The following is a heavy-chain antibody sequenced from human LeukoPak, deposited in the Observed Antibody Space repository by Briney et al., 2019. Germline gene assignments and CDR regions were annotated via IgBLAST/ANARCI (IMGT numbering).Heavy chain of an antibody. Sequence: SETLSLTCAVSGYSISSGYYWDWIRQPPGKGREWIGNIYHSGGTYYNPSLKRRVTISVDTSKNQFSLKLSSVTAADTAVYYCARQYWDDSKFDYWGQGTLVTVSS. D-gene: IGHD3-22*01. CDR2: IYHSGGT. CDR1: GYSISSGYY. J-gene: IGHJ4*02. CDR3: ARQYWDDSKFDY. V-gene: IGHV4-38-2*01.